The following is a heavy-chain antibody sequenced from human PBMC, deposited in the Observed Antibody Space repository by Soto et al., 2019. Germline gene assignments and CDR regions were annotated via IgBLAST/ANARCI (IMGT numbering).Heavy chain of an antibody. V-gene: IGHV3-48*04. CDR3: ARDKDWAFDY. CDR2: IFATSTTI. D-gene: IGHD3-9*01. CDR1: GFTFSSYS. J-gene: IGHJ4*02. Sequence: SLRLSCVASGFTFSSYSMVWVRQAPGKGLEWISYIFATSTTIYYADSVKGRFTVSRDNTQNSLFLLMNSLRAEDTAIYYCARDKDWAFDYWGQGTLVTVSS.